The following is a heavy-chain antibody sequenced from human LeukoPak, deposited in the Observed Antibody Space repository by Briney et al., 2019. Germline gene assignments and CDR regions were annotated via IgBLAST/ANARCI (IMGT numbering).Heavy chain of an antibody. CDR2: ISGSGGST. CDR1: GFTVSNNY. V-gene: IGHV3-23*01. CDR3: AKSNIVLMVYGMDV. J-gene: IGHJ6*04. Sequence: GGSLRLSCAASGFTVSNNYMSWVRQAPGKRLEWVSAISGSGGSTYYADSVKGRFTISRDNSKNTLYLQMNSLRAEDTAVYYCAKSNIVLMVYGMDVWGKGTTVTVSS. D-gene: IGHD2-8*01.